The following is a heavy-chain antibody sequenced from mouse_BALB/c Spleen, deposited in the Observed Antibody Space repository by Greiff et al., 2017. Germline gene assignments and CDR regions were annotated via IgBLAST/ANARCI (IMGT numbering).Heavy chain of an antibody. CDR2: ISYSGST. D-gene: IGHD1-1*02. V-gene: IGHV3-2*02. CDR1: GYSITSDYA. J-gene: IGHJ2*01. CDR3: ARRGGPSYDY. Sequence: EVQLVESGPGLVKPSQSLSLTCTVTGYSITSDYAWNWIRQFPGNKLEWMGYISYSGSTSYNPSLKSRISITRDTSKNQFFLQLNSVTTEDTATYYCARRGGPSYDYWGQGTTLTVSS.